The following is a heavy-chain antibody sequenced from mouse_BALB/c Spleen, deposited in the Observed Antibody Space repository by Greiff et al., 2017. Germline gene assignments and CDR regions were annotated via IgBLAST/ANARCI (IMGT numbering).Heavy chain of an antibody. CDR1: GFTFNTYA. Sequence: EVQGVESGGGLVQPKGSLKLSCAASGFTFNTYAMNWVRQAPGKGLEWVARIRSKSNNYATYYADSVKDRFTISRDDSQSMLYLQMNNLKTEDTSMYYGVRHAPYDYDVYYAMDYWGQGTSVTVSS. V-gene: IGHV10-1*02. CDR3: VRHAPYDYDVYYAMDY. J-gene: IGHJ4*01. CDR2: IRSKSNNYAT. D-gene: IGHD2-4*01.